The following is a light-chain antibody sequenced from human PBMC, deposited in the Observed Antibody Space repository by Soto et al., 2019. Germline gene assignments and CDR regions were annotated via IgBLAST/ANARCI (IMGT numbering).Light chain of an antibody. CDR1: QSVSSNY. CDR3: QQYGSSPPLS. Sequence: EIVLTQSPGTLSLSPGERATLSCRASQSVSSNYLAWYQQRPGQAPRLLIYDASSRATGIPDRFSGSGSGTDFTFTISRLEPEDSALYHCQQYGSSPPLSFGQGTRLEIK. CDR2: DAS. J-gene: IGKJ5*01. V-gene: IGKV3-20*01.